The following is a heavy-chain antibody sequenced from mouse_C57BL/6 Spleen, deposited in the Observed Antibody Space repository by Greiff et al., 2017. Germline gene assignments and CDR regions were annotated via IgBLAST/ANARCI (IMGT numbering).Heavy chain of an antibody. V-gene: IGHV1-18*01. Sequence: VQLQQSGPELVKPGASVKIPCKASGYTFTDYNMDWVKQSHGKSLEWIGDINPNNGGTIYNQKFKGKATLTVDKSSSTAYMELRSLTSEDSAVYYCARSLDGYYWFAYWGQGTLVTVSA. J-gene: IGHJ3*01. CDR1: GYTFTDYN. CDR2: INPNNGGT. CDR3: ARSLDGYYWFAY. D-gene: IGHD2-3*01.